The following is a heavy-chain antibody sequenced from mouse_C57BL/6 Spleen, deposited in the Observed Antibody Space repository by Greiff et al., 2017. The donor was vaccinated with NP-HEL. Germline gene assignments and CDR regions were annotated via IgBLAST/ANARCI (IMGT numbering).Heavy chain of an antibody. Sequence: VQVVESGAELARPGASVKLSCKASGYTFTSYGISWVKQRTGQGLEWIGEIYPRSGNTYYNEKFKGKATLTADKSSSTAYMELRSLTSEDSAVYFCARSDYGSSYDYFDYWGQGTTLTVSS. CDR1: GYTFTSYG. V-gene: IGHV1-81*01. J-gene: IGHJ2*01. CDR2: IYPRSGNT. D-gene: IGHD1-1*01. CDR3: ARSDYGSSYDYFDY.